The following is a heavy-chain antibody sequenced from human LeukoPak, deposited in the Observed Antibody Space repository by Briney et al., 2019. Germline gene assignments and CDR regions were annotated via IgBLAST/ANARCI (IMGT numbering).Heavy chain of an antibody. CDR1: GDSVSSNSAA. CDR2: TYYRSKWYN. V-gene: IGHV6-1*01. D-gene: IGHD6-13*01. CDR3: ARDHDGHRPLWGAAAGRSLGY. J-gene: IGHJ4*02. Sequence: PSQTLSLTCAISGDSVSSNSAAWNWIRQSPSRGLEWLGRTYYRSKWYNDYAVSVKSRITINPDTSKNRFSLQLNSVTPEDTAVYYCARDHDGHRPLWGAAAGRSLGYWGQGTLVTVSS.